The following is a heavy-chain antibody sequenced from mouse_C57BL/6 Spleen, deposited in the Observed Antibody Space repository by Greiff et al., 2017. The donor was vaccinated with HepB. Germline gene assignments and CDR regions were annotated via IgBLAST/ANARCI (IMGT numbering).Heavy chain of an antibody. J-gene: IGHJ2*01. CDR1: GYTFTSYW. V-gene: IGHV1-69*01. CDR3: ATYYSNSFDY. Sequence: QVQLQQPGAELVMPGASVKLSCKASGYTFTSYWMHWVKQRPGQGLEWIGELDPSDSYTNYNQKFKGKSTLTVDKSSSTAYMQLSSLTSEDSAVYYCATYYSNSFDYWGQGTTLTVSS. D-gene: IGHD2-5*01. CDR2: LDPSDSYT.